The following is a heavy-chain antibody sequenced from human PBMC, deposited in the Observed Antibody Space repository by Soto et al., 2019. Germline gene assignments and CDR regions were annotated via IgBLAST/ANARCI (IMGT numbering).Heavy chain of an antibody. D-gene: IGHD3-10*01. Sequence: EVQLLESGGGLVQPGGSLRLSCAASGFTFSSYAMSCVRQAPGKGLEWVSAIRGSGGSTSYADSVKGRFTISRDNSKNTLYLQMNSLRAEGTAVYYCAKASGWFGEFDYWCEGALVTVSS. CDR3: AKASGWFGEFDY. J-gene: IGHJ4*02. V-gene: IGHV3-23*01. CDR1: GFTFSSYA. CDR2: IRGSGGST.